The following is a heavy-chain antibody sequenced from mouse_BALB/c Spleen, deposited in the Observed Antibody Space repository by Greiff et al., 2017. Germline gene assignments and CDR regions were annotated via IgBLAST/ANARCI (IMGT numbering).Heavy chain of an antibody. Sequence: DVQLQEPGPDLVKPSQSLSLTCTVTGYSFTGGYSWHWIRQFPGNKLEWMAYIHYSGSTNYNPPLKSRISITRDTTKNQFFLQLNSVTTEDTATYYCAPIWLRRVDYWGQGTSVTVSS. D-gene: IGHD2-2*01. CDR3: APIWLRRVDY. J-gene: IGHJ4*01. CDR2: IHYSGST. CDR1: GYSFTGGYS. V-gene: IGHV3-1*02.